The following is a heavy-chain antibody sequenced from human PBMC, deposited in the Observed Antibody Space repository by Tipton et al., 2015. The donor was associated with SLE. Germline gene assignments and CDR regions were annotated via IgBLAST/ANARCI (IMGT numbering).Heavy chain of an antibody. CDR3: GKDYYGLGSYVDI. V-gene: IGHV1-2*02. CDR1: GNTFGSYG. J-gene: IGHJ4*02. Sequence: QSGAEVKKPGASVKVSCKASGNTFGSYGISWVRQAPGQGLEWMGWINPSTGGTTYAQNFQGRVAMTRDTSITTAYMELSGLTSDDTAVYFCGKDYYGLGSYVDIWGQGTLVTVSS. D-gene: IGHD3-10*01. CDR2: INPSTGGT.